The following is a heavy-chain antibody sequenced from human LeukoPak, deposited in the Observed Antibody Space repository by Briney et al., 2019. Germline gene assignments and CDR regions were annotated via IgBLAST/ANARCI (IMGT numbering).Heavy chain of an antibody. Sequence: GGSLRLSCAASGFTFSSYGMHWVRQAPGKGLEWVAVVWYDGSNKYYADSVKGRFTISRDNSKNTLYLQMNSLRAEDTAVYYCARDQMWGVIAARPSWYFDLWGRGTLVTVSS. CDR2: VWYDGSNK. V-gene: IGHV3-33*01. J-gene: IGHJ2*01. D-gene: IGHD6-6*01. CDR1: GFTFSSYG. CDR3: ARDQMWGVIAARPSWYFDL.